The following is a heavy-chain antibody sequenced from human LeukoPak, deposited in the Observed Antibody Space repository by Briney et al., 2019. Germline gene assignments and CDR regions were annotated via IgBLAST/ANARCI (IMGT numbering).Heavy chain of an antibody. V-gene: IGHV1-18*01. Sequence: ASAKVSCKASGYTFTSYGISWVRQAPGQGLEWMGWISAYNGNTNYAQKLQGRVTMTTDTSTSTAYMELRSLRSDDTAVYYCARDRSGYDSDYYYYYMDVWGKGTTVTVSS. CDR2: ISAYNGNT. CDR3: ARDRSGYDSDYYYYYMDV. J-gene: IGHJ6*03. D-gene: IGHD5-12*01. CDR1: GYTFTSYG.